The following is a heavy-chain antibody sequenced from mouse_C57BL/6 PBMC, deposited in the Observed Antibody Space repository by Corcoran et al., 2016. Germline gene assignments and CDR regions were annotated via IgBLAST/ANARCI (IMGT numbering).Heavy chain of an antibody. CDR1: GYTFTDYY. V-gene: IGHV1-19*01. Sequence: EVQLQQSGPVLVKPGASVKMSCKASGYTFTDYYMNWVKQSHGKSLEWIGVINPYNGGTSYNQKFKGKATLTVDTSSSTAYMQLSSLTSEDSAVYFCERKDWLDWGEGTTLTVSS. CDR2: INPYNGGT. D-gene: IGHD1-2*01. J-gene: IGHJ2*01. CDR3: ERKDWLD.